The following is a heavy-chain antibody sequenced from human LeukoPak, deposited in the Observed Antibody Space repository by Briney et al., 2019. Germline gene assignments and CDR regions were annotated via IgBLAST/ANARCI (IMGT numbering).Heavy chain of an antibody. J-gene: IGHJ4*02. CDR3: AKEACSGRCKSDYFDY. D-gene: IGHD2-15*01. CDR1: GFTFSNYG. CDR2: ISYDGSKN. V-gene: IGHV3-30*18. Sequence: PGRSLRLSCAASGFTFSNYGMHWVRQAPGKGLEWVAVISYDGSKNYYADSVKGRFTISRDNSKNTLYVQMSSLRAEDTAVYYCAKEACSGRCKSDYFDYWGQGTLVTVSS.